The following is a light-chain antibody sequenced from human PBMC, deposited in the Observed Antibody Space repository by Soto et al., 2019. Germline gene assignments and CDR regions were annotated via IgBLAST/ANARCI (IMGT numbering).Light chain of an antibody. CDR3: SSYAGSSNV. CDR2: EVN. CDR1: SSDVGGYNY. V-gene: IGLV2-8*01. J-gene: IGLJ1*01. Sequence: QSALTQPPSASGSPGQSVAISCTGTSSDVGGYNYVSWYQQHPGKAPKLMIYEVNKRPSGVPDRFSGSKSGNTACLTVSGLQAEDEADYYCSSYAGSSNVFGTGTKVTVL.